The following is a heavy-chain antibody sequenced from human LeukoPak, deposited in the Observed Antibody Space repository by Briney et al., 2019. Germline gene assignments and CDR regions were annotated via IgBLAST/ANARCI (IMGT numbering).Heavy chain of an antibody. V-gene: IGHV3-33*01. CDR3: AREYYGSGSSYYFDY. CDR2: IWYDGSNK. J-gene: IGHJ4*02. Sequence: PGRSLRLSCAASGFTFNSYGMHWVRQAPGKGLEGVAVIWYDGSNKYYADSVKGRFTISRDNSKNTLYLQMNGLRAEDTAVYYCAREYYGSGSSYYFDYWGQGTLVTVSS. D-gene: IGHD3-10*01. CDR1: GFTFNSYG.